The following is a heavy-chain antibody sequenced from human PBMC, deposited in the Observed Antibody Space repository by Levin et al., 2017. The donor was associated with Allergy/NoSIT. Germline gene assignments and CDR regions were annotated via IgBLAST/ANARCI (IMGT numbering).Heavy chain of an antibody. J-gene: IGHJ4*02. D-gene: IGHD2-2*01. CDR2: IHSDTTIT. CDR1: GFTFSPYY. CDR3: VRGGCSSTSCLDY. Sequence: GESLKISCAASGFTFSPYYMHWVRQAPGKGLAWVSNIHSDTTITNYADSVTGRFTISRDNAKNTLYLQMNSLRAEDTDVYYCVRGGCSSTSCLDYWGQGTLVTVSS. V-gene: IGHV3-74*01.